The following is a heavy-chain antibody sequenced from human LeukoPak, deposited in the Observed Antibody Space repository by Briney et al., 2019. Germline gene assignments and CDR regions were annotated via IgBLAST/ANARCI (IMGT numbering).Heavy chain of an antibody. CDR3: AKYATGYAPNFDY. V-gene: IGHV3-23*01. D-gene: IGHD5-12*01. Sequence: GGSLRLSCAGSGFTFETYAMTWLRQAPGKGREWVSVIGPSGAVTHYAESVKGRFTISRDNSKNTLYLQMNSLRVEDTAIYFCAKYATGYAPNFDYWGQGTLVTVSS. CDR2: IGPSGAVT. CDR1: GFTFETYA. J-gene: IGHJ4*02.